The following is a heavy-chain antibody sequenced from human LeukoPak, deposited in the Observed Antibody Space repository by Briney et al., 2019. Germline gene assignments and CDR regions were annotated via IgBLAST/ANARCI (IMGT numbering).Heavy chain of an antibody. Sequence: SETLSLTCTVSGGSISSYYWSWIRQPPGKGLEWIGYISYSGSSNYNPSLKSRVSISVDTSKNQFSLKLSSVTAADTAVYHCARVSWPPGSSWYYFDYWGQGTLVTVSS. CDR1: GGSISSYY. CDR3: ARVSWPPGSSWYYFDY. CDR2: ISYSGSS. D-gene: IGHD3-10*01. J-gene: IGHJ4*02. V-gene: IGHV4-59*01.